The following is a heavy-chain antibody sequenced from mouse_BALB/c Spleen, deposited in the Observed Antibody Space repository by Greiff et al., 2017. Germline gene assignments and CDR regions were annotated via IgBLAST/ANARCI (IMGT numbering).Heavy chain of an antibody. CDR1: GFTFSSYA. J-gene: IGHJ4*01. CDR3: ARAYGNYLDY. V-gene: IGHV5-6-5*01. CDR2: ISSGGST. D-gene: IGHD2-1*01. Sequence: EVQVVESGGGLVKPGGSLKLSCAASGFTFSSYAMSWVRQTPEKRLEWVASISSGGSTYYPDSVKGRFTISRDNARNILYLQMSSLRSEDTAMYYCARAYGNYLDYWGQGTSVTVSS.